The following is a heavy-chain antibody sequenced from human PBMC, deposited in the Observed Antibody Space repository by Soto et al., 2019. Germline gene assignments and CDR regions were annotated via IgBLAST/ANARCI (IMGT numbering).Heavy chain of an antibody. V-gene: IGHV3-21*01. CDR1: GFTFSSYN. CDR2: ISSSGAYI. J-gene: IGHJ5*02. Sequence: PGGSLRLSCAASGFTFSSYNMNWVRQAPGKGLEWASSISSSGAYIKYADSVKGRFTISRDNAKNSLYLQMNSLRVEDTAVYYCARDSRSWSIWFDPWGQGTLVPVSS. D-gene: IGHD6-13*01. CDR3: ARDSRSWSIWFDP.